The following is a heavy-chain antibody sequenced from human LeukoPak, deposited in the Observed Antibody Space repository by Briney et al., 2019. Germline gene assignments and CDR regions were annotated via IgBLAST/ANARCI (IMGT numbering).Heavy chain of an antibody. D-gene: IGHD3-10*01. V-gene: IGHV4-38-2*01. CDR3: ARLTVRGPSYMDV. Sequence: PSETLSLTCAVSGYSISSCYYWGWIRQPPGKGLEWIGSIYHSGSTYYNPSLKSRVTISVDTSKNQFSLKLSSVTAADTAVYYCARLTVRGPSYMDVWGKGTTLTVSS. CDR2: IYHSGST. CDR1: GYSISSCYY. J-gene: IGHJ6*03.